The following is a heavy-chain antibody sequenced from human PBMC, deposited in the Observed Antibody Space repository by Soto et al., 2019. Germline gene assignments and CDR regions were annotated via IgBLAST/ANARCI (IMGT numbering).Heavy chain of an antibody. CDR1: GFTFSDYY. V-gene: IGHV3-11*05. D-gene: IGHD3-10*01. CDR3: ARSLITMVRGVPHGMDV. J-gene: IGHJ6*02. Sequence: QVQLVESGGGLVKPGGSLRLSCAASGFTFSDYYMSWIRQAPGKGLEWVSYISSSSSYTNYADSVKGRFTISRDNAKNSLYLQMHSLRAEDTAVYYCARSLITMVRGVPHGMDVWGQGTTVTVSS. CDR2: ISSSSSYT.